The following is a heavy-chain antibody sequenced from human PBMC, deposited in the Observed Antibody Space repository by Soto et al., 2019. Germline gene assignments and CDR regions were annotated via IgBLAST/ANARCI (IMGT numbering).Heavy chain of an antibody. CDR2: ISGSAART. Sequence: VQVLESGGGLVQPGGSLRLSCSVSGFAFGGVTMTWVRQAPGKGLEWVSSISGSAARTYYADSVQGRFTISRDNSKSTVYLQMNSLRGENTAEYYGTRGGVGTTGSCDFWGQGTLVAVSS. D-gene: IGHD6-13*01. CDR3: TRGGVGTTGSCDF. J-gene: IGHJ4*02. V-gene: IGHV3-23*01. CDR1: GFAFGGVT.